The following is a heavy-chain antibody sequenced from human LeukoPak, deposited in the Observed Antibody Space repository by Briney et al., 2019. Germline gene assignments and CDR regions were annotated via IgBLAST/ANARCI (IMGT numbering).Heavy chain of an antibody. D-gene: IGHD3-3*01. Sequence: GGSLRLSCAASGFTFSSYGMNWVRQAPGKGLEWVSYISSSGSTIYYADSVKGRFTISRDNAKNSLYLQMNSLRAEDTAVYYCARDLITIFGVATGGLDYWGQGTLVTVSS. CDR3: ARDLITIFGVATGGLDY. V-gene: IGHV3-48*03. CDR1: GFTFSSYG. CDR2: ISSSGSTI. J-gene: IGHJ4*02.